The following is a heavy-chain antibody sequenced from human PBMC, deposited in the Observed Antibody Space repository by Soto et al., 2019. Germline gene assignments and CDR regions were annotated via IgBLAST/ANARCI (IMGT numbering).Heavy chain of an antibody. CDR3: ARDQLQYSSSWYSPKNDLDY. J-gene: IGHJ4*02. Sequence: GGSLRLSCAASGFTISSYGMHWVRQAPGKGLEWVSYIWCGSSTIYYADSVKGRFTISRDNAKNSLYLQMNSLRDEDTAVYYCARDQLQYSSSWYSPKNDLDYWAQGTLVNVSS. CDR1: GFTISSYG. V-gene: IGHV3-48*02. CDR2: IWCGSSTI. D-gene: IGHD6-13*01.